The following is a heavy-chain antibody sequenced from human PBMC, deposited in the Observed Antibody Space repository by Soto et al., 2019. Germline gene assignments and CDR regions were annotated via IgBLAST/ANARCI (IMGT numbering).Heavy chain of an antibody. J-gene: IGHJ4*02. CDR1: GHTFSSHW. CDR2: IYPGDSDT. V-gene: IGHV5-51*01. CDR3: ATQRYSYDPALDS. D-gene: IGHD5-18*01. Sequence: GESRKISCKDSGHTFSSHWIAWVRQMPGKGLEWMGIIYPGDSDTRYSPSFEGQVTISADKSISTAYLQWSSLKASDTAKYFCATQRYSYDPALDSWGQGTLVTVSS.